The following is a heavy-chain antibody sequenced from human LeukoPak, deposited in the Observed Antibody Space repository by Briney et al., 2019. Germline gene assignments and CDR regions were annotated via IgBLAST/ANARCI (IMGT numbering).Heavy chain of an antibody. CDR3: ARGAVSGSYLPFDY. CDR1: GHTFTGYY. Sequence: ASVKVSCKASGHTFTGYYMHWVRQAPGQGLEWMGRINPNSGNTNFAQKFQGRVTMTRDTAISTAYMELSRLKSDDTAVYYCARGAVSGSYLPFDYWGQGTLVTVSS. D-gene: IGHD1-26*01. J-gene: IGHJ4*02. CDR2: INPNSGNT. V-gene: IGHV1-2*02.